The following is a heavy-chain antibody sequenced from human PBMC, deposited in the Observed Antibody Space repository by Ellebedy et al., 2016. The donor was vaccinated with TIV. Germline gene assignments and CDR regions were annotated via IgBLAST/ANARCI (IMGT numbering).Heavy chain of an antibody. D-gene: IGHD3-3*01. Sequence: ASVKVSCKVSGYTLTDLSMHWVRQAPGKGLEWMGGFDPEDGETIYAQKFQGRVTITRDTSASTAYMELSNLRSDDTAVYYCARDKGAHDFWSGYSGYYYGMDVWGQGTTVTVSS. CDR2: FDPEDGET. CDR1: GYTLTDLS. CDR3: ARDKGAHDFWSGYSGYYYGMDV. V-gene: IGHV1-24*01. J-gene: IGHJ6*02.